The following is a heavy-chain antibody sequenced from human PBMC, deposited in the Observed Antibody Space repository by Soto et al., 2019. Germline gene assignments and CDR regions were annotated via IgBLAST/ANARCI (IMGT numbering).Heavy chain of an antibody. Sequence: EVQLVQSGAEVKKPGESLRISCKGPGYSFTSYWISWVRQMPGKGLEWMGRIDPSDSYTNYSPSFQGHVTISADKSISTAYLQWSSLKASDTAMYYFARRAAAGSWFDPWGQGTLVTVSS. CDR1: GYSFTSYW. CDR2: IDPSDSYT. J-gene: IGHJ5*02. CDR3: ARRAAAGSWFDP. V-gene: IGHV5-10-1*01. D-gene: IGHD6-13*01.